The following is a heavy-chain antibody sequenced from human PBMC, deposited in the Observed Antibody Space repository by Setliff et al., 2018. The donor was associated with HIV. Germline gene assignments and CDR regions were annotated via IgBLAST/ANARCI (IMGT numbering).Heavy chain of an antibody. CDR1: GYTFTDYY. D-gene: IGHD2-15*01. Sequence: ASVKVSCKTSGYTFTDYYMHWVRQAPGQGLEWLGRINANRGGTSYSQTFQGRVTMTRDTSISTGDIELSRLTSDDTAVYYCASDVVVPAATPYDAFDIWGQGTRVTVS. V-gene: IGHV1-2*06. CDR2: INANRGGT. J-gene: IGHJ3*02. CDR3: ASDVVVPAATPYDAFDI.